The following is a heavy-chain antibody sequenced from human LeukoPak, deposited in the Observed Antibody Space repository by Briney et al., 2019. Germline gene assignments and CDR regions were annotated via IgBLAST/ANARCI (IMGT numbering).Heavy chain of an antibody. Sequence: GGSLRLSCAASGFTFSSYAMSWVRQAPGKGLEWVSAISGSGGSTYYADSVKGRFTISRDNFKNTLYLQMDSLRAEDTAVYYCAKAQPRWLQLDVGEIDYWGQGTLVTVSS. D-gene: IGHD5-24*01. CDR3: AKAQPRWLQLDVGEIDY. CDR1: GFTFSSYA. V-gene: IGHV3-23*01. J-gene: IGHJ4*02. CDR2: ISGSGGST.